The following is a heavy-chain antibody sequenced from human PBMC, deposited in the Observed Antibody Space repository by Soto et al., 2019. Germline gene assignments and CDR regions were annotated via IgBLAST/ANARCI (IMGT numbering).Heavy chain of an antibody. J-gene: IGHJ6*02. CDR2: TYYRSKWYN. V-gene: IGHV6-1*01. CDR1: VDSVSSNSAA. CDR3: ARDFRSSRWSHYYYGMDV. D-gene: IGHD6-13*01. Sequence: SQTLSLTCAISVDSVSSNSAAWSWIRQSPSRGLEWLGRTYYRSKWYNDYAVSVKSRITINPDTSKNQFSLQLNSVTPEDTAVYYCARDFRSSRWSHYYYGMDVWGQGTSDTVSS.